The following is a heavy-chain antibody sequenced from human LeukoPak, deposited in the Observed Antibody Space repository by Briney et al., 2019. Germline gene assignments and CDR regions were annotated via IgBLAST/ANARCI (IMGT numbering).Heavy chain of an antibody. V-gene: IGHV3-30*02. CDR3: ARAGPSSSWHQFDY. CDR1: GFTFSNYG. Sequence: GGSLRLSCAASGFTFSNYGMHWVRQAPGKGLEWVAYIRYDGSNKYYADSVKGRFIISRDNSKNTLYLQMNRLRAEDTAVYYCARAGPSSSWHQFDYWGQGTLVTVSS. J-gene: IGHJ4*02. D-gene: IGHD6-13*01. CDR2: IRYDGSNK.